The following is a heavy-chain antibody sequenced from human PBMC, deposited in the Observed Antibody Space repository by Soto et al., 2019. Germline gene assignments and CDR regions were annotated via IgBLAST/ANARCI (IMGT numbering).Heavy chain of an antibody. CDR2: ISYDGSNK. CDR1: GFTFSSYA. V-gene: IGHV3-30-3*01. D-gene: IGHD6-6*01. CDR3: ARDLGIAARYYYYYGMDV. Sequence: SGGSLRLSCAASGFTFSSYAMHWVRQAPGKGLEWVAVISYDGSNKYYADSVKGRFTISRDNSKNTLYLQMNSLRAEDTAVYYCARDLGIAARYYYYYGMDVWGQGTTVTVSS. J-gene: IGHJ6*02.